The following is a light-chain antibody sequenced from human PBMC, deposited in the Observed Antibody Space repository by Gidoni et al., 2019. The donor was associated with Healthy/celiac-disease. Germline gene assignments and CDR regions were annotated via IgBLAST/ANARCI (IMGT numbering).Light chain of an antibody. Sequence: DITTTHSPSSLSASVGDRVTITCQASQDISNHLDWYQQKPGKAPKLLIYDASNLATGIPSRFSGSGSGTDFTFTISSLQPEDIATYYCQQYDNRHLTFGGGTKVEIK. V-gene: IGKV1-33*01. CDR3: QQYDNRHLT. CDR2: DAS. J-gene: IGKJ4*02. CDR1: QDISNH.